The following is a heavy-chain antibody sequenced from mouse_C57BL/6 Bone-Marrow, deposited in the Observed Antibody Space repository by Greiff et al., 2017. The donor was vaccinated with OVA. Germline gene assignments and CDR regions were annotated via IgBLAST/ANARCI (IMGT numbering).Heavy chain of an antibody. CDR1: GYTFTSYW. V-gene: IGHV1-72*01. CDR3: ARGFFIAY. CDR2: IDPNSGGT. Sequence: VQLQQPGAELVKPGASVKLSCKASGYTFTSYWMHWVKQRPGRGLEWIGRIDPNSGGTKYNEKFKSKATLTVDKPSSTAYMRLSSLASDDSAVYYCARGFFIAYWGQGTLVTVSA. J-gene: IGHJ3*01.